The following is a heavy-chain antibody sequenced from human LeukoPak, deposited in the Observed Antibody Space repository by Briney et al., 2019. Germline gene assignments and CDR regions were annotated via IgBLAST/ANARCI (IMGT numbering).Heavy chain of an antibody. CDR2: INHSGST. V-gene: IGHV4-39*07. CDR1: GGSISSSSYY. Sequence: PSETLSLTCTVSGGSISSSSYYWGWIRQPPGKGLEWIGEINHSGSTNYNPSLKSRVTISVDTSKNQFSLKLSSVTAADTAVYYCARYYDFWSGRYFDYWGQGTLVTVSS. J-gene: IGHJ4*02. D-gene: IGHD3-3*01. CDR3: ARYYDFWSGRYFDY.